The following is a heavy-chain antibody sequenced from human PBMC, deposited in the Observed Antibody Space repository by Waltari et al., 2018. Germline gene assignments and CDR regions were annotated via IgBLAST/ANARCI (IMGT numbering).Heavy chain of an antibody. CDR3: ARGSVANP. J-gene: IGHJ5*02. CDR2: ISNSGETV. V-gene: IGHV3-11*04. CDR1: GFIFSDFY. D-gene: IGHD6-19*01. Sequence: QAQLVESGGGLVRPGGSLRLSCTASGFIFSDFYMSWIRQPPGKGLEWIAYISNSGETVYYADSVKGRFAVSRDNADNSMFLQMNSLRGNDTAVYYCARGSVANPWGQGALVVVSS.